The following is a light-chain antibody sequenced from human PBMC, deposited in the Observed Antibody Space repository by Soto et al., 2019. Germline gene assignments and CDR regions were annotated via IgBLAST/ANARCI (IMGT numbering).Light chain of an antibody. CDR3: CSYAGSSTLV. V-gene: IGLV2-23*02. Sequence: QSVLTQPASVSGSPGQSITTPSPGTTMNVGSYNLVSWYQQHPDKAPRLMISEVTKRPSGVSDRFSGSKSGNTASLTISGLQAEDEADYYCCSYAGSSTLVFGGGTKLTVL. CDR2: EVT. J-gene: IGLJ3*02. CDR1: TMNVGSYNL.